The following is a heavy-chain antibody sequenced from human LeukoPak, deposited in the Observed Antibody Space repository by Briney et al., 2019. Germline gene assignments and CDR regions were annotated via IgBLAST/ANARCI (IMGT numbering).Heavy chain of an antibody. V-gene: IGHV4-61*02. CDR2: VLSSGDI. Sequence: TLSLTCSVSGVSITSGSYYWGWIRQSAGKVLEWIGRVLSSGDIYSSAAFRSRAAVSGDASKHQFSLQLASVTAADTAVYYCARGASPNDAVFFDYWGQGALITVTS. J-gene: IGHJ4*02. CDR3: ARGASPNDAVFFDY. CDR1: GVSITSGSYY. D-gene: IGHD3-16*01.